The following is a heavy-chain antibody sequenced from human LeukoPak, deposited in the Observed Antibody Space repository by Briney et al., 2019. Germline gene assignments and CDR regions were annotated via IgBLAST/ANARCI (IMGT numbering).Heavy chain of an antibody. V-gene: IGHV1-69*02. J-gene: IGHJ4*02. Sequence: GASVKVSCKAPGGTFSSYTISWVRQAPGQGLEWMGRIIPILGIANYAQKFQGRVTITADKSTSTAYMELSSLRSEDTAVYYCARVVDTAMVDYWGQGTLVTVSS. D-gene: IGHD5-18*01. CDR1: GGTFSSYT. CDR3: ARVVDTAMVDY. CDR2: IIPILGIA.